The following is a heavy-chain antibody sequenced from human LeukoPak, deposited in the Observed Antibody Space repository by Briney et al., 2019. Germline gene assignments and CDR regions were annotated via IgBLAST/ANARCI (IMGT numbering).Heavy chain of an antibody. V-gene: IGHV4-39*01. CDR1: GGSITSGTYY. CDR3: VLMPGY. Sequence: KPSEALSLTCSVSGGSITSGTYYWGWIRQPPGKGLEWIGSFYNSGSTYYNPSLKSRVTISVDTSKNQFSLKLTSVTAADTAVYYCVLMPGYWGQGTLVTVSS. CDR2: FYNSGST. D-gene: IGHD2-2*01. J-gene: IGHJ4*02.